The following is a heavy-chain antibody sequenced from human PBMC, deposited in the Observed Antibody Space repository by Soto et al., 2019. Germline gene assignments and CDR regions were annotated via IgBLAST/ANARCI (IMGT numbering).Heavy chain of an antibody. CDR3: ARGTQLWPDY. V-gene: IGHV1-2*02. J-gene: IGHJ4*02. Sequence: QVQLVQSGAEVKKPGASVKVSCKASGYTFTGYYMHWVRQAPGQGLEWMGWINPNSGGTNYAQKCQGRVTMTSDTSISTAYMELSRLRSDDTAVYYCARGTQLWPDYWGQGTLVTVSS. D-gene: IGHD5-18*01. CDR2: INPNSGGT. CDR1: GYTFTGYY.